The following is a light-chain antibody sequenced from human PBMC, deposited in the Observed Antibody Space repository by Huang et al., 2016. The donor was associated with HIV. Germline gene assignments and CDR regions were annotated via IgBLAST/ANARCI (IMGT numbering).Light chain of an antibody. CDR3: HQYGSPPFT. J-gene: IGKJ3*01. CDR2: GAS. V-gene: IGKV3-20*01. CDR1: QSVTSNY. Sequence: EIVLTQSPGTLSLSPGERATLSCRANQSVTSNYLAWYLQKPGQAPTLRIYGASSRATDIPDRFSGSGSGTDFTLTISRLEPEDFAVYYCHQYGSPPFTFGPGTKVDIK.